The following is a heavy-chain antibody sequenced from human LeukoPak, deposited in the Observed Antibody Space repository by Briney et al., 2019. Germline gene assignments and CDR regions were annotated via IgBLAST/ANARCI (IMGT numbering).Heavy chain of an antibody. CDR3: AREGVRYFDWLLVYYGMDV. CDR2: IGGSGGST. D-gene: IGHD3-9*01. J-gene: IGHJ6*02. CDR1: GFTFSSYA. V-gene: IGHV3-23*01. Sequence: GGSLRLSCAASGFTFSSYAMSWVRQAPGKGLEWVSAIGGSGGSTYYADSVKGRFTISRDNAKNSLYLQMNSLRAEDTAVYYCAREGVRYFDWLLVYYGMDVWGQGTTVTVSS.